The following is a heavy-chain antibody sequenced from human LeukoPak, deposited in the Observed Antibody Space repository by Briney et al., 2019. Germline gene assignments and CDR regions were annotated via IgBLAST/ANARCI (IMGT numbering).Heavy chain of an antibody. D-gene: IGHD1-26*01. Sequence: ASVKVSCKASGYTFTGYYMHWVRQAPGQGLEWMGWINPNSGGTNYAQKFQGRVTMTRDTSISTAYMELSRLRSDDTAVYYCAREGLVGATTSFDYWGQGTLVTVSS. CDR3: AREGLVGATTSFDY. CDR2: INPNSGGT. J-gene: IGHJ4*02. V-gene: IGHV1-2*02. CDR1: GYTFTGYY.